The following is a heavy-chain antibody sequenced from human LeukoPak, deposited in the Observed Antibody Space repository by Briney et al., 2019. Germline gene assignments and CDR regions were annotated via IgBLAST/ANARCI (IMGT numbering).Heavy chain of an antibody. CDR2: ISSSSSYI. CDR1: GFTFSSYS. D-gene: IGHD6-13*01. CDR3: ARDFKAWYSSSWTDY. Sequence: PGGSLRLSCAASGFTFSSYSVNWVRQAPGKGLEWVSSISSSSSYIYYADSVKGRFTISRDNAKNSLYLQMNSLRAEDTAVYYCARDFKAWYSSSWTDYWGQGTLVTVSS. J-gene: IGHJ4*02. V-gene: IGHV3-21*01.